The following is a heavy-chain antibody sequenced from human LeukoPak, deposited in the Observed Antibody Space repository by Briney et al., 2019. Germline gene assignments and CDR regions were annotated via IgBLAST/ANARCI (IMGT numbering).Heavy chain of an antibody. CDR1: GASITSYY. CDR2: FSYSGSA. J-gene: IGHJ5*02. V-gene: IGHV4-59*08. Sequence: SETLSLTCTVSGASITSYYWSWIRQPPGKGLEWIGFFSYSGSANYNPSLKSRVTISVDTSKNQFSLSLTSVTAADTAVYYCAKAPGGSGSFLYNWFDPWGQGTLVTVSS. CDR3: AKAPGGSGSFLYNWFDP. D-gene: IGHD3-10*01.